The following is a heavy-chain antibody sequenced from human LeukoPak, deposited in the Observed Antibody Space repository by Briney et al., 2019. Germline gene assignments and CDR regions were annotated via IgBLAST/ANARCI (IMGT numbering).Heavy chain of an antibody. CDR2: ISDNEGST. J-gene: IGHJ4*02. Sequence: GGSLRLSCAASGFTFNYYAMSWVRQAPGKGLEWVSGISDNEGSTYYTDSVKGRFTVSRDNTKNTVYLQMNNLRPDDTAVYFCARHDSFIPYWGQGTLVTVSS. D-gene: IGHD5-18*01. CDR3: ARHDSFIPY. V-gene: IGHV3-23*01. CDR1: GFTFNYYA.